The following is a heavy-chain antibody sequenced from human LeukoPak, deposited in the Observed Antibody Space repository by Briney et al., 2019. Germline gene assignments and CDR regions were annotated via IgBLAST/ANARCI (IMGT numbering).Heavy chain of an antibody. D-gene: IGHD2-2*01. J-gene: IGHJ4*02. Sequence: ASVKVSCKASGGTFSSYAISWVRQAPGQGLEWMGGIIPIFGTANYAQKFQGRVTITADGSTSTAYMELSSLRSEDSAVYYCARDTGPYCSSTSCYALDYWGQGTLVTVSS. CDR1: GGTFSSYA. V-gene: IGHV1-69*01. CDR2: IIPIFGTA. CDR3: ARDTGPYCSSTSCYALDY.